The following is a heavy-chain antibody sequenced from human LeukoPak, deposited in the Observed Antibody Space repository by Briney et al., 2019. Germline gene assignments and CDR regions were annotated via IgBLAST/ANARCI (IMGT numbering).Heavy chain of an antibody. CDR1: GFSFSSYS. D-gene: IGHD3-22*01. Sequence: GGSLRLSCAASGFSFSSYSMNWVRQAPGKGLEWVSSISSSSYIYYADSVKGRFTISRDNAKNSLYLQMNSLRAEDTAVYYCATNYYDSSGYYGGDWRQGTLVTVSS. CDR2: ISSSSYI. J-gene: IGHJ4*02. CDR3: ATNYYDSSGYYGGD. V-gene: IGHV3-21*01.